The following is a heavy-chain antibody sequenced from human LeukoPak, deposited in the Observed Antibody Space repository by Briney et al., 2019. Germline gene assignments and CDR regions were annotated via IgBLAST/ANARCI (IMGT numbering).Heavy chain of an antibody. J-gene: IGHJ4*02. CDR3: ARNSGWYGVS. CDR2: DYSGGDT. Sequence: ETLSLTCAVHGGSFSGYYWSWIRQAAGKGLEWVASVDYSGGDTHYADSVMGRFTISRDNSKNTLYLQLNSLSADDTAVYYCARNSGWYGVSWGQGTLVTVSS. CDR1: GGSFSGYY. D-gene: IGHD6-19*01. V-gene: IGHV3-53*01.